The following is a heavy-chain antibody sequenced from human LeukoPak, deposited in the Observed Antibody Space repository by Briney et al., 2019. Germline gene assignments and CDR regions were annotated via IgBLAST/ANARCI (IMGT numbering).Heavy chain of an antibody. J-gene: IGHJ4*02. CDR3: ARDWVYKIDY. CDR1: GFTFDDYA. CDR2: ISWNSGSI. V-gene: IGHV3-9*01. D-gene: IGHD5-24*01. Sequence: GGSLRLSCAASGFTFDDYAMHWVRQAPGKGLEWVSGISWNSGSIGYADSVKGRFTISRDNAKNTLILQMNSLRVEDTAVYYCARDWVYKIDYWGRGTLVTVSS.